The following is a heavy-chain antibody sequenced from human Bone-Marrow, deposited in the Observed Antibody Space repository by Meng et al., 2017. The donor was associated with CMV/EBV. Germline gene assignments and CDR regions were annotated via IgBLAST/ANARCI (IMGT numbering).Heavy chain of an antibody. D-gene: IGHD3-3*01. V-gene: IGHV4-34*01. CDR1: GFTFSNYW. Sequence: ESLRLSCAASGFTFSNYWMSWVRQAPGKGLEWIGEINHSGSTNYNPSLKSRVTISVDTSKNQFSLKLSSVTAADTAVYYCARDREEYYDFWSGFFGWFDPWGQGTLVTVSS. CDR3: ARDREEYYDFWSGFFGWFDP. J-gene: IGHJ5*02. CDR2: INHSGST.